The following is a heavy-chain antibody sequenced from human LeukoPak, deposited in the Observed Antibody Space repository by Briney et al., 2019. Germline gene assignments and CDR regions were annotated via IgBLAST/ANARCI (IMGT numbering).Heavy chain of an antibody. V-gene: IGHV3-66*01. D-gene: IGHD6-19*01. Sequence: GGSLRLSCAASGFTVSSKYMSWVRQAPGKGLEWVSVIYSGGSTYYADSVKGRFTISRDNSKNTLYLQMSSLRAEDTAVYYCARDHGSGHFDYWGQGTLVTVSS. CDR3: ARDHGSGHFDY. J-gene: IGHJ4*02. CDR2: IYSGGST. CDR1: GFTVSSKY.